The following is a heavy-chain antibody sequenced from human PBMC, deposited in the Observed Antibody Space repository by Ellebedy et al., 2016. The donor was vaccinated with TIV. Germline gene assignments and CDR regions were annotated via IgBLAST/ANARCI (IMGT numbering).Heavy chain of an antibody. CDR2: ISGSAAST. D-gene: IGHD2-21*02. V-gene: IGHV3-23*01. J-gene: IGHJ4*02. CDR3: AKATDPYCGGDCYYDY. CDR1: GFTFSNYA. Sequence: GGSLRLSCAASGFTFSNYAMSWVRQAPGKGLEWVSAISGSAASTYYAYSVKGRFTISRDNSKNTLYLQMNSLRTEDTALYYCAKATDPYCGGDCYYDYWGQGTLVAVSP.